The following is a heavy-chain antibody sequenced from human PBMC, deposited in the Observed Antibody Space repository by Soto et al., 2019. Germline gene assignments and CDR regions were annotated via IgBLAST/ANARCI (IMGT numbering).Heavy chain of an antibody. D-gene: IGHD5-18*01. CDR1: GYTFSEYY. CDR2: ICPKSGGT. Sequence: ASVKVSCKASGYTFSEYYLHWLRQAPGQGLEWMGWICPKSGGTHYAPKFEGRVTLTTDTSISTAFMELSRLTSDDTAVYYCARGPRTQLWFPNVYWGQGTLVTVSS. J-gene: IGHJ4*02. CDR3: ARGPRTQLWFPNVY. V-gene: IGHV1-2*02.